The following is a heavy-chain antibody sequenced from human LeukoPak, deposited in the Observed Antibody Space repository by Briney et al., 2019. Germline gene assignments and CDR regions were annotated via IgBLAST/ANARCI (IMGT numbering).Heavy chain of an antibody. CDR1: GYTFTSYG. CDR3: ARVRGWDIVVVPAAHPYYYYGMDV. CDR2: ISAYNGNT. D-gene: IGHD2-2*01. V-gene: IGHV1-18*04. Sequence: APVKVSCKASGYTFTSYGISWVRQAPGQGLEWMGWISAYNGNTNYAQKLQGRVTMTTDTSTSTAYMELRSLRSDDTAVYYCARVRGWDIVVVPAAHPYYYYGMDVWGKGTTVTVSS. J-gene: IGHJ6*04.